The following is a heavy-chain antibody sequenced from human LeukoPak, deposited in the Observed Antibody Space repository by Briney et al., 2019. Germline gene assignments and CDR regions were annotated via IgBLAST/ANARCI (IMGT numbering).Heavy chain of an antibody. CDR3: ARDDGGDSNNAFDI. Sequence: ASVEVSCKASGYTFTGYYMHWVRQAPGQGLEWMGWINAKSGGTNYAQKLRGRVTMTRATTSSTAYMELSRLGSDDTAVDYCARDDGGDSNNAFDIWGQGTMVTVSS. CDR1: GYTFTGYY. D-gene: IGHD2-21*02. CDR2: INAKSGGT. J-gene: IGHJ3*02. V-gene: IGHV1-2*02.